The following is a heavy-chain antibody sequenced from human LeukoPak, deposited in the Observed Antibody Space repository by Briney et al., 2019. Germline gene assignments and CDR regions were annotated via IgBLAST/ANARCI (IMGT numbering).Heavy chain of an antibody. J-gene: IGHJ2*01. V-gene: IGHV3-53*01. CDR2: TYSGGST. D-gene: IGHD6-13*01. CDR1: GFTVSSNY. CDR3: ARRTTIIAAADLANWYFDL. Sequence: GGSLRLSCAASGFTVSSNYMSWVRQAPGKGLEWVSVTYSGGSTYYADSVKGRFTISRDNSKNTLYLQMNSLRAEDTAVYYCARRTTIIAAADLANWYFDLWGRGTLVTVFS.